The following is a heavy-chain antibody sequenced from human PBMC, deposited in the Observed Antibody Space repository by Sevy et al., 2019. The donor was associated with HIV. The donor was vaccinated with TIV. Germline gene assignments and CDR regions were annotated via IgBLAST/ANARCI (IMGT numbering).Heavy chain of an antibody. J-gene: IGHJ4*02. CDR2: IHYSGST. V-gene: IGHV4-38-2*01. Sequence: SETLSLTCGVSGYSITSGYWWDWFRRPPGKGLEWIGAIHYSGSTQYNPSLKDRVSISADTSKNQFSLKLSSMTAADTAVYYSWSHDWGREDYWGQGTLVTVSS. CDR3: WSHDWGREDY. D-gene: IGHD7-27*01. CDR1: GYSITSGYW.